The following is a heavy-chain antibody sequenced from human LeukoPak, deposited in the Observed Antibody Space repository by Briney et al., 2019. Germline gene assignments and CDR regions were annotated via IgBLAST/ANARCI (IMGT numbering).Heavy chain of an antibody. CDR2: IYYSGST. CDR1: GGSISSYY. Sequence: SETLSLTCTVSGGSISSYYWSWIRQPPGKGLEWIGYIYYSGSTNYNPSLKSRVTISVDTSKNQFSLKLSSVTAADTAVYYCARVLYSGYDYTAGYYFDYWGQGTLVTVSS. D-gene: IGHD5-12*01. V-gene: IGHV4-59*01. J-gene: IGHJ4*02. CDR3: ARVLYSGYDYTAGYYFDY.